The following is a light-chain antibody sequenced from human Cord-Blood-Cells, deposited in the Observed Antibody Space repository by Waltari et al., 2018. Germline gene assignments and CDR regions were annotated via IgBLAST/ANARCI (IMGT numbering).Light chain of an antibody. CDR2: GAS. CDR3: QQYNNWRT. Sequence: EIVMTQSPATLSVSPGDRATLSCRASQSVSSNLAWYQQKPGQAPRLLIYGASTRATGIPARFSGSGSGTEFTLTISSLQSEDFAVYYCQQYNNWRTFGGGTKVEIK. V-gene: IGKV3-15*01. J-gene: IGKJ4*01. CDR1: QSVSSN.